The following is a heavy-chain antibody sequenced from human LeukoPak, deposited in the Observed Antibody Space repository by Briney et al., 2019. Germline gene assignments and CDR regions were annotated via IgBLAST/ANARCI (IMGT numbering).Heavy chain of an antibody. D-gene: IGHD1-26*01. J-gene: IGHJ4*02. CDR1: GYTFTGYY. CDR3: TTDRESGSYPGDY. CDR2: INPNSGGT. Sequence: ASVKVSCKASGYTFTGYYMHWVRQAPGQGLEWMGWINPNSGGTNYAQKFQGRVTMTRDTSISTAYMELSRLRSDDTAVYYCTTDRESGSYPGDYWGQGTLVTVSS. V-gene: IGHV1-2*02.